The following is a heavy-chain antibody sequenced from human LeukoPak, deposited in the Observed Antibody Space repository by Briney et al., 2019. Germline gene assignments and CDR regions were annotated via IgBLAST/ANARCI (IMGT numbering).Heavy chain of an antibody. V-gene: IGHV3-30*04. Sequence: SGGSLRLSCAASGFTFSSYAMSWVRQAPGKGLEWVAVISYDGSNKYYADSVKGRFTISRDNSKNTLYLQMNSLRAEDTAVYYCAREEQWLYYFDYWGQGTLVTVSS. J-gene: IGHJ4*02. CDR3: AREEQWLYYFDY. D-gene: IGHD6-19*01. CDR2: ISYDGSNK. CDR1: GFTFSSYA.